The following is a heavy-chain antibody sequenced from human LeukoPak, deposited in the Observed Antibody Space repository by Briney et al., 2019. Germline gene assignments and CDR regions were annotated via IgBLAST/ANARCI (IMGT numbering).Heavy chain of an antibody. CDR3: ARDFGFSPSSGYSFDY. D-gene: IGHD3-22*01. CDR1: GFTFSRYG. J-gene: IGHJ4*02. V-gene: IGHV3-33*01. CDR2: IWYDGSNR. Sequence: PGGSLRLSCAASGFTFSRYGMHWVRQAPGKGLEWVAVIWYDGSNRQYDDSVKGRFTISRDNSKNTLYLQMNSLRADDTAVYYCARDFGFSPSSGYSFDYWGQGTLVTVSS.